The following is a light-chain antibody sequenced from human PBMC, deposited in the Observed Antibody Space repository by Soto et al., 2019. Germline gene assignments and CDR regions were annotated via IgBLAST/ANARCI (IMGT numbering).Light chain of an antibody. CDR3: QQYGSSSVT. J-gene: IGKJ5*01. Sequence: IVLTQSPATLSVSPGERATLSCRATHNIHIYLAWYQQNPGQPPRLLIYGASSRATGIPDRFSGSGSGTDFTLTISRLEPEDFAVYYCQQYGSSSVTFGQGTRLE. V-gene: IGKV3-20*01. CDR1: HNIHIY. CDR2: GAS.